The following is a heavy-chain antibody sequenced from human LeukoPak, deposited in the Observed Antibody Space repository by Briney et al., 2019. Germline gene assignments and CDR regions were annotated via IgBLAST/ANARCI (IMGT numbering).Heavy chain of an antibody. D-gene: IGHD7-27*01. CDR1: GKTLTSYY. V-gene: IGHV1-2*02. CDR3: ARDGDAGAFDM. Sequence: ASVKVSRKASGKTLTSYYMHWVRQTPGQWHEWMGWINPNSGGTSYAQKFQGRVTMTRDTSISRAYMELSRLRSDDTAVYYWARDGDAGAFDMWGQGTMVTVSS. CDR2: INPNSGGT. J-gene: IGHJ3*02.